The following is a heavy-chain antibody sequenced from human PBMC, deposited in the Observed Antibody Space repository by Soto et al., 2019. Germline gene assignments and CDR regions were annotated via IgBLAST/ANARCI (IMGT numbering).Heavy chain of an antibody. D-gene: IGHD3-9*01. CDR3: ARHRDILSGYSAADN. Sequence: GESLKISWKASGYSFTNYWITWIRQTPGKGLECMGMIDPSDSYSNYSPSFQGHVTMSVDKSISSAYLQFSSLKASDTAMYYCARHRDILSGYSAADNWGQGTQVTVS. V-gene: IGHV5-10-1*01. CDR2: IDPSDSYS. CDR1: GYSFTNYW. J-gene: IGHJ4*02.